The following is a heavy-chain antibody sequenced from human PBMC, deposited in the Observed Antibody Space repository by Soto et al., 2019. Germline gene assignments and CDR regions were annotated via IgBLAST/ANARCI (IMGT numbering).Heavy chain of an antibody. CDR2: ISADNGDT. J-gene: IGHJ4*02. CDR1: GYTFDIYG. CDR3: ARDRSYYYDSSGYPFDY. D-gene: IGHD3-22*01. Sequence: QIQLVQSGPEVKKPGASVKVSCKASGYTFDIYGISWVRQVPGQGPEWVGWISADNGDTKYAQRMQGRVTLTTDRATRTASMELRSLRSDDPAVYYCARDRSYYYDSSGYPFDYWGQGSLVTVSS. V-gene: IGHV1-18*01.